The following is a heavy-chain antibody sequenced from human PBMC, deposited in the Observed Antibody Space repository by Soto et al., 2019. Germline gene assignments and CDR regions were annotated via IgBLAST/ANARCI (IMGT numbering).Heavy chain of an antibody. D-gene: IGHD3-22*01. CDR1: GFTFSGSA. Sequence: GGSLRLSCAASGFTFSGSAIHWVRQASGKGLEWVGHIRSKINSYATTYAASVEGRFTISRDDSKNTAYLQMNSLKTEDTALYYCVRREEARISMTVVVNPNAFDIWGQGTTVTVS. CDR2: IRSKINSYAT. J-gene: IGHJ3*02. V-gene: IGHV3-73*01. CDR3: VRREEARISMTVVVNPNAFDI.